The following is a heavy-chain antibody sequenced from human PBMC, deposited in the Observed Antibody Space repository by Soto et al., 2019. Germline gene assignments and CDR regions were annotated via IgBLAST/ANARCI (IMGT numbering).Heavy chain of an antibody. D-gene: IGHD2-15*01. Sequence: QVQLVQSGAEVKKPGSSVKVSCKAPGGTFSSYAISWVRQAPGQGLEWMGGIIPIFGTAKYAQKFQGRVTITADEFTSTGYMELGSLRSEDTAVYSCARSQGGSSSLDIYYYYYYGMDVWVQGPTVTVSS. CDR2: IIPIFGTA. V-gene: IGHV1-69*01. J-gene: IGHJ6*02. CDR1: GGTFSSYA. CDR3: ARSQGGSSSLDIYYYYYYGMDV.